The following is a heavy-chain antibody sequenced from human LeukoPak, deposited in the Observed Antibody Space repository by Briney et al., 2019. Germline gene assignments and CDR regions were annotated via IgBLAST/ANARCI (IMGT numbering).Heavy chain of an antibody. CDR2: IYYSGST. CDR3: ARVRGDIVLTDYYYYMDV. CDR1: AGSISSSSYY. Sequence: SETLSLTCTVSAGSISSSSYYWGLIRQPPGKGLEGIGRIYYSGSTYYNPSLKRRVTISVDTSNNQFSLKLSSVNAADTAVYYCARVRGDIVLTDYYYYMDVWGKGTTVTVSS. V-gene: IGHV4-39*07. D-gene: IGHD2-8*01. J-gene: IGHJ6*03.